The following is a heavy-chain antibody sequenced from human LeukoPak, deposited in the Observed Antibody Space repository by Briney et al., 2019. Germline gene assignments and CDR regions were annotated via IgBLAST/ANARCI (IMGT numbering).Heavy chain of an antibody. V-gene: IGHV4-4*02. Sequence: SETLSLTCAVSGGSISSSNWWSWVRQPPGKGLEWIGEIYHSGSTNYNPSLKSRVTISVDKSKNQFSLKLSSVTAADTAVYYCARDRYYPYGSGSYNFDYWGQGTLVTVSS. J-gene: IGHJ4*02. CDR3: ARDRYYPYGSGSYNFDY. D-gene: IGHD3-10*01. CDR2: IYHSGST. CDR1: GGSISSSNW.